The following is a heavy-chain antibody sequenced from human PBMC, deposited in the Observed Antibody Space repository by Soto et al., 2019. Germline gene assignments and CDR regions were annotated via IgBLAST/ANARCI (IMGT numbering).Heavy chain of an antibody. D-gene: IGHD2-15*01. Sequence: QVQLVESGGGVVQPGGSLRLSCATSGFIFSTYGMQWVRQSPGEGLEWVAVMANDGSYQYYADSVKGRFTISRDNSKNPLYLQMDRLRREDTAVYYCARSIGGSSYYPPDYWGQGTLVTVSS. CDR1: GFIFSTYG. J-gene: IGHJ4*02. CDR2: MANDGSYQ. CDR3: ARSIGGSSYYPPDY. V-gene: IGHV3-30*03.